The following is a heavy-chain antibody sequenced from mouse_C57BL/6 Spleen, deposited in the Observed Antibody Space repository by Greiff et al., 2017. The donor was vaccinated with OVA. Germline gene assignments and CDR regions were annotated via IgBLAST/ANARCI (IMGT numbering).Heavy chain of an antibody. V-gene: IGHV5-17*01. CDR3: ARQGYYGYFDV. D-gene: IGHD2-2*01. Sequence: EVKLMESGGGLVKPGGSLKLSCAASGFTFSDYGMHWVRQAPEKGLEWVAYISSGSSNIYYADTVQGRFTISRDNAKNTLFLQMTSLRSEYTAMYYCARQGYYGYFDVWGKGTTVTVSS. CDR2: ISSGSSNI. J-gene: IGHJ1*03. CDR1: GFTFSDYG.